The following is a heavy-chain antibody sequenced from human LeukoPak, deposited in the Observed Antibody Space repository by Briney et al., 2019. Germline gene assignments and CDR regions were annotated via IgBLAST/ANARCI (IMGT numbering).Heavy chain of an antibody. CDR3: AIWQWGDRGLAY. D-gene: IGHD6-19*01. Sequence: GGSLRLSCAASGFTFSNYAMSWVRQAPGKGLEWVSGIRGSGGSTYYADSVKGRFTISRDNSKNTLSLQMNSLRADDTAVYYCAIWQWGDRGLAYWGQGTPVTVSS. CDR1: GFTFSNYA. CDR2: IRGSGGST. V-gene: IGHV3-23*01. J-gene: IGHJ4*02.